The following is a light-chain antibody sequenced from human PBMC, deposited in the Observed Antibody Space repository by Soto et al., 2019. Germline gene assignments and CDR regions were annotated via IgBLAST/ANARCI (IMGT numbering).Light chain of an antibody. CDR1: QSISSY. Sequence: DIQMTQSPSSLSASVGDRVTITCRASQSISSYLNWYQQKPGKAPKLLIYAASSLQSGVPSRFSGSGSGTDFTLTISSMQFEYCATYHRHLRYSTTLPSGGG. CDR2: AAS. V-gene: IGKV1-39*01. J-gene: IGKJ4*01. CDR3: HLRYSTTLP.